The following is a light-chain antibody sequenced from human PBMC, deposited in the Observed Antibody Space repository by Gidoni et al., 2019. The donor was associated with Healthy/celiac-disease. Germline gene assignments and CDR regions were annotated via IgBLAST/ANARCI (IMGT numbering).Light chain of an antibody. J-gene: IGLJ2*01. Sequence: QLLLTQSPSPSASLGASLQLTCTLSSGHSSYAIAWHQQQPEKGPRYLMKLNSDGSHSKGDGIPDRFSGSSSGAERYLTISSLQSEDEADYYCQTWGTGIHVVFGGGTKLTVL. CDR2: LNSDGSH. V-gene: IGLV4-69*01. CDR1: SGHSSYA. CDR3: QTWGTGIHVV.